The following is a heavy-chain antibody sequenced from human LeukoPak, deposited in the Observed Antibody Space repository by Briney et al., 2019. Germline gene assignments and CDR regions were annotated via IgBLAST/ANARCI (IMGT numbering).Heavy chain of an antibody. J-gene: IGHJ4*02. CDR2: IIPIFGTA. CDR3: ARGSRAGWDYFDY. D-gene: IGHD6-19*01. Sequence: SVKVSCKASGGTFGSYAISWVRQAPGQGLEWMGGIIPIFGTANYAQKFQGRVTITADGSTSTAYMELSSLRSGDTAVYYCARGSRAGWDYFDYWGQGTLVTVSS. CDR1: GGTFGSYA. V-gene: IGHV1-69*13.